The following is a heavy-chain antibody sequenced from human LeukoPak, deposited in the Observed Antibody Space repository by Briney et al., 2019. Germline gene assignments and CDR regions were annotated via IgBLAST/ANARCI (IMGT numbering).Heavy chain of an antibody. V-gene: IGHV3-21*01. CDR2: ISSSSSYI. CDR3: AINPRYNWNDGVDY. D-gene: IGHD1-20*01. Sequence: GGSLRLSCAASGFTFSSYSMNWVRQAPGKGLEWVSSISSSSSYICYADSVKGRFTISRDNAKNSLYLQMNSLRAEDTAVYYCAINPRYNWNDGVDYWGQGTLVTVSS. J-gene: IGHJ4*02. CDR1: GFTFSSYS.